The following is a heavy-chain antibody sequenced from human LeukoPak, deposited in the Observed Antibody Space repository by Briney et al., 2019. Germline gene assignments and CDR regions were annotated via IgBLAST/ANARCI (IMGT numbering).Heavy chain of an antibody. CDR3: AAVIYGDYGNYYFDY. J-gene: IGHJ4*02. CDR2: ISSSSSTI. D-gene: IGHD4-17*01. CDR1: GFTFSSYS. V-gene: IGHV3-48*01. Sequence: GGSLRLSCAASGFTFSSYSMNWVRQAPGKGLEWVSYISSSSSTIYYADSVKGRFTISRDNAKNSLYLQMNSLRAEDTAVYYCAAVIYGDYGNYYFDYWGQGTLVTVSS.